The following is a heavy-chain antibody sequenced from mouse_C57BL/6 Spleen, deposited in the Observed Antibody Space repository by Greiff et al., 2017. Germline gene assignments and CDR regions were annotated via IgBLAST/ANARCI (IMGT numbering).Heavy chain of an antibody. D-gene: IGHD1-1*01. CDR3: ARRDYYGSSSYYFDY. J-gene: IGHJ2*01. CDR1: GFTFSSYG. Sequence: EVKLMESGGDLVKPGGSLKLSCAASGFTFSSYGMSWVRQTPDKRLEWVATISSGGSYTYYPDSVKGRFTISRDNAKNTRYLQMSSLKSEDTAMYYCARRDYYGSSSYYFDYWGQGTTLTVSS. V-gene: IGHV5-6*02. CDR2: ISSGGSYT.